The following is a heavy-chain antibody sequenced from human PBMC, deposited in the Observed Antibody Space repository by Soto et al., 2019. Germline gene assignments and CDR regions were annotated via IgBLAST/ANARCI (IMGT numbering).Heavy chain of an antibody. V-gene: IGHV3-7*01. J-gene: IGHJ4*02. CDR1: GFTFSSYW. Sequence: GGSLRLSCAASGFTFSSYWMSWVRQAPGKGLEWVANIKRDGSEKYYVDSVKGRFTISRDNAKNSLYLQMNSLRAEDTAVYYCARVNRPNDIDYWGQGTLVTVSS. CDR2: IKRDGSEK. CDR3: ARVNRPNDIDY.